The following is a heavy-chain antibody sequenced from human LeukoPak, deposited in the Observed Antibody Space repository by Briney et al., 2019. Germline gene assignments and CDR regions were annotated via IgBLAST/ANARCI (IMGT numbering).Heavy chain of an antibody. CDR3: ARQYSSLSSYDY. J-gene: IGHJ4*02. Sequence: PSETLSLTCTVSGGSISSYYWSWIRQPAGKGLEWIGRIYSSGSTNYNPFLKSRVTMSVDTSKNQVSLKLSSVTAADTAVYYCARQYSSLSSYDYWGQGTLVTVSS. V-gene: IGHV4-4*07. CDR1: GGSISSYY. D-gene: IGHD6-19*01. CDR2: IYSSGST.